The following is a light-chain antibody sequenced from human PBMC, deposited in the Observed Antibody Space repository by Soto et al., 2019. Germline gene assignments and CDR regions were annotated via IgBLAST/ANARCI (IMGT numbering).Light chain of an antibody. J-gene: IGKJ1*01. Sequence: DIQMTQSPYTLSSSVGSRVTLTCRASQSVDSWLAWYQQKPGKDHKIMIYDASSLESGVPSRFSGSRSGTQFTLTISSMQSDDSATYYCQQYDTYWETFGTGTKVDIK. CDR2: DAS. CDR3: QQYDTYWET. V-gene: IGKV1-5*01. CDR1: QSVDSW.